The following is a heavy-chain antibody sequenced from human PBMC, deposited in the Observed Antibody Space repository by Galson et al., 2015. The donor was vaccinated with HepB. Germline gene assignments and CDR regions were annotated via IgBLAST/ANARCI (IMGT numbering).Heavy chain of an antibody. V-gene: IGHV4-4*07. CDR3: ARLRSCSGTSCFDV. CDR2: IYTSGTT. Sequence: SETLSLTCTVSGGSISSYYWSWIRQPAGKGLEWIGRIYTSGTTNYSPSLKSRITISLDTSKNQFSLKLRSVTAADTAMYYCARLRSCSGTSCFDVWGQGTTVTVSS. D-gene: IGHD2-2*01. CDR1: GGSISSYY. J-gene: IGHJ6*02.